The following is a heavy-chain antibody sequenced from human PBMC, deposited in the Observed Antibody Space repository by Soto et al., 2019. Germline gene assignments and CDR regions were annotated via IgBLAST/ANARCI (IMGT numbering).Heavy chain of an antibody. Sequence: SEPLSLTCTVSRGSINNYYWTLIRQPLGKGLEWIGYVSYSGRTNYNPSLKSRVNMFVDKSKNQFSLNLTSVTAADTAVYYCAQLQHTLVTVIDVWGQGTRVNLSS. J-gene: IGHJ3*01. CDR2: VSYSGRT. D-gene: IGHD6-13*01. V-gene: IGHV4-59*03. CDR3: AQLQHTLVTVIDV. CDR1: RGSINNYY.